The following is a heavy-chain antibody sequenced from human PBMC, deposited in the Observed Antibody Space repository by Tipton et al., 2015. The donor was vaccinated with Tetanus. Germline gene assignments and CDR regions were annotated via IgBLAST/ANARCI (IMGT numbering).Heavy chain of an antibody. V-gene: IGHV4-30-2*01. CDR2: IYHNGGT. D-gene: IGHD3-10*01. CDR3: ARGGTMVHGVILQDHFYY. J-gene: IGHJ4*02. Sequence: LRLSCTVSGVSMRNGGFSWSWIRQPPGKGLEWIGFIYHNGGTYYNPSLKSRATISVDRSKNQFSLKLSSVTAADTAVYFCARGGTMVHGVILQDHFYYWGQGTLVTVSS. CDR1: GVSMRNGGFS.